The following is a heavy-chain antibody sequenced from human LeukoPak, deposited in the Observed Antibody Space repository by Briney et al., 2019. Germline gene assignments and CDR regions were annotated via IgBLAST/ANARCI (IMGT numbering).Heavy chain of an antibody. D-gene: IGHD6-13*01. Sequence: PGGSLRLSCTASGFTFCSYAMSWVRQAPGKGLEWVSSISGGSDDTYYAASVKGRFTISRDNSKSTLYLQMNSLRAEDTAVYYCARTIAQYSNSWLYFYYGLDVWGQGTTVTVSS. CDR1: GFTFCSYA. CDR2: ISGGSDDT. V-gene: IGHV3-23*01. CDR3: ARTIAQYSNSWLYFYYGLDV. J-gene: IGHJ6*02.